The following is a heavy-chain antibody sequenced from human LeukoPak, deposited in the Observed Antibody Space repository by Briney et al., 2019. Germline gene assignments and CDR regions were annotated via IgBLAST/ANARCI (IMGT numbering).Heavy chain of an antibody. J-gene: IGHJ5*02. Sequence: SVKVSCKASGGTFSSYAISWVRQAPGQGLEWMGGIIPIFGTANYAQKFQGRVTITADKSTSTAYMELSSLRSEDTAVYYCARDSSPRSPFDPWGQGTLVTVSS. CDR1: GGTFSSYA. D-gene: IGHD2-15*01. CDR3: ARDSSPRSPFDP. CDR2: IIPIFGTA. V-gene: IGHV1-69*06.